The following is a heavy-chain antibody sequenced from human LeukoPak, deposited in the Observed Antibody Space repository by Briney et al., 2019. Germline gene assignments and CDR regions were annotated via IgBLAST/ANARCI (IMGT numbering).Heavy chain of an antibody. J-gene: IGHJ4*02. V-gene: IGHV3-30*04. CDR1: GFTFSSYA. D-gene: IGHD1-7*01. Sequence: GGSLRLSCAASGFTFSSYAMHWVRQAPGEGLEWVAVISYDGSNKYYADSVKGRFTISRDNSKNTLYLQMNSLRAEDTAVYYCARDLGITGTTDDYWGQGTLVTVSS. CDR3: ARDLGITGTTDDY. CDR2: ISYDGSNK.